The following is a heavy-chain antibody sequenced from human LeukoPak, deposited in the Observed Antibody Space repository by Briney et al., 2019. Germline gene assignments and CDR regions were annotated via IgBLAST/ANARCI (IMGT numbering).Heavy chain of an antibody. CDR3: ARAAGTYYDSSGYYDDY. Sequence: SVKVSCKASGGTFSSYAISWVRQAPGQGLEWMGGIIPIFGTANYAQKFQGRVTITADESTSTAYMELSSLRSEDTAVYYCARAAGTYYDSSGYYDDYWGQGTLVTVSS. V-gene: IGHV1-69*13. CDR1: GGTFSSYA. J-gene: IGHJ4*02. D-gene: IGHD3-22*01. CDR2: IIPIFGTA.